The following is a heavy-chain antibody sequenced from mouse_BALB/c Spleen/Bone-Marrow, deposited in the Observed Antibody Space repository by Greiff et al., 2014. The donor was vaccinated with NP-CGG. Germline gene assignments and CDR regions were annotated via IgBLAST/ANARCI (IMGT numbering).Heavy chain of an antibody. CDR2: IWSGGST. V-gene: IGHV2-4*02. CDR3: ARNAYYYAMDY. Sequence: QVQLKESGPGLVQPSQSLPITCTVSGFSLTSYGVHWVRQPPGKGLEWLGVIWSGGSTDYNAAFISRLSISKDNSKSQVFFKMNSLQADDTAMYYCARNAYYYAMDYWGQGTSVTVSS. CDR1: GFSLTSYG. J-gene: IGHJ4*01.